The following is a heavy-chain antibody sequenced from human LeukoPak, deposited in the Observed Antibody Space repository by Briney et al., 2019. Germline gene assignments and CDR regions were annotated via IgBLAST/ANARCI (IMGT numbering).Heavy chain of an antibody. CDR2: ISGSGGSX. Sequence: RXAPGXXLEWVSVISGSGGSXYYADSVKGRFTISRDNSKNTLYLQMNSLRAEDTAVYYCARDQKDIVVVPAAMLDYYYGMDVWGQGTTVTVSS. V-gene: IGHV3-23*01. D-gene: IGHD2-2*01. J-gene: IGHJ6*02. CDR3: ARDQKDIVVVPAAMLDYYYGMDV.